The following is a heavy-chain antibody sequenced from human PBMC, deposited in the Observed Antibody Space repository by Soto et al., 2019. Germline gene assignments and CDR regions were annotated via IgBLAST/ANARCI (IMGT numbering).Heavy chain of an antibody. V-gene: IGHV4-59*01. CDR1: GASISSSY. CDR3: ARGYYDSNGQSNTFDI. J-gene: IGHJ3*02. Sequence: SETLSLTCTVSGASISSSYWSWLRQSPGKGLEWIGYVHHSGNTNYNPSLKSRVTISVDTSRNQFSVKLRSVTAADTAVYYCARGYYDSNGQSNTFDIWGQGTTVTFSS. CDR2: VHHSGNT. D-gene: IGHD3-22*01.